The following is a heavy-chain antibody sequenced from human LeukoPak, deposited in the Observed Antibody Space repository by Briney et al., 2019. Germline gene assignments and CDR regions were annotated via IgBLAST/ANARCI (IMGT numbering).Heavy chain of an antibody. D-gene: IGHD3-22*01. J-gene: IGHJ4*02. CDR2: INHSGST. Sequence: PSETLSLTCAVYGGSFSGYYWSWIRQPPGKGLDWIGEINHSGSTNYNPSLKSRVTVSVDTSKNQFSLKLSSVTAADTAVYYCARDRKYYYDSSGYYIDYWGQGTLVTVSS. CDR3: ARDRKYYYDSSGYYIDY. V-gene: IGHV4-34*01. CDR1: GGSFSGYY.